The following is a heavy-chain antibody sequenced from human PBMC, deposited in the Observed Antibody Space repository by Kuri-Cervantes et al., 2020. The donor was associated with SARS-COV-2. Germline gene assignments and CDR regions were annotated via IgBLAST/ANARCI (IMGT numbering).Heavy chain of an antibody. CDR2: IYPGDSDT. CDR1: GSSFTSYW. J-gene: IGHJ4*02. D-gene: IGHD3-10*01. V-gene: IGHV5-51*01. CDR3: ARLGNIWFGELLTPLPDQ. Sequence: GESLKISCKGSGSSFTSYWIGWVRQMPGKGLEWMGIIYPGDSDTRYRPSFQGQVTISADKSISTAYLQWSSLKASDTAMYYCARLGNIWFGELLTPLPDQWGQGTLVTVSS.